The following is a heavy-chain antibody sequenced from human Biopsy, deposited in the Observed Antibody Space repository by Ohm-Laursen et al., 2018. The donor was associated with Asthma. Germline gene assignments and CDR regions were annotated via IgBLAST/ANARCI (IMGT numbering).Heavy chain of an antibody. CDR2: ISYDGSNK. CDR1: GFTFSSYG. J-gene: IGHJ6*02. V-gene: IGHV3-30*18. D-gene: IGHD3-3*01. CDR3: AKDTEGRFDFWSGLSYNYYGMDV. Sequence: SLRLSCAASGFTFSSYGMYWVRPAPGKGLEWVAGISYDGSNKYYADSVKGRFTISRDNSKNTLYLQMNSLRAEDTAVYSFAKDTEGRFDFWSGLSYNYYGMDVWGQGTTVTVSS.